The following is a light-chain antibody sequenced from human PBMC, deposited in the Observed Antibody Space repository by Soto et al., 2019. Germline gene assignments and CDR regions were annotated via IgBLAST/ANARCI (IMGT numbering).Light chain of an antibody. V-gene: IGKV3-20*01. J-gene: IGKJ1*01. CDR3: QQYGSSGT. CDR2: DAS. CDR1: QSVSSY. Sequence: EIAMTKSPATLSESPGEGATVSCRASQSVSSYLAWYQQKPGQAPRLLIYDASNRATGIPDRFSGSGSGTDFTLTISRLEPEDFAVYYCQQYGSSGTFGQGTKVDIK.